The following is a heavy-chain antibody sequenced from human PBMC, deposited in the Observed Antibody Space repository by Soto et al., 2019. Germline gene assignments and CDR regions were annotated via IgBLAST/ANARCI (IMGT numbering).Heavy chain of an antibody. V-gene: IGHV4-39*01. CDR2: IYFSGST. CDR3: ASQRGGWYYAFDI. Sequence: QLQLQESGPGLVKPSETLSLTCTVSGGSITSSSYYWGWIRQPPGKGLEWIGSIYFSGSTYYNPSLKSRVTISVDTSKNQFSLKLSSVTAADTAVYYCASQRGGWYYAFDIWGQGTMVTVSS. J-gene: IGHJ3*02. CDR1: GGSITSSSYY. D-gene: IGHD6-19*01.